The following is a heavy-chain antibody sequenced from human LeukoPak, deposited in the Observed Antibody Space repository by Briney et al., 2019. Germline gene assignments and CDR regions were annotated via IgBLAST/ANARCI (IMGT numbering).Heavy chain of an antibody. V-gene: IGHV1-18*01. CDR1: GYTFTSYG. J-gene: IGHJ6*03. D-gene: IGHD3-3*01. CDR2: ISAYSGNT. CDR3: ARERSDITIFGVVIPRYYMDV. Sequence: GASVKVSCKASGYTFTSYGISWVRQAPGQGLEWMGWISAYSGNTNYARKLQGRVTMTTDTSTSTAYMELRSLRSDDTAVYYCARERSDITIFGVVIPRYYMDVWGKGTTVTVSS.